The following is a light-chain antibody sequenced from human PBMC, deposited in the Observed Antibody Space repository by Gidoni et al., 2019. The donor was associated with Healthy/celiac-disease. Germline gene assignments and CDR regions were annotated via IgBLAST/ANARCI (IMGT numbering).Light chain of an antibody. CDR3: QQYGSSPPWT. J-gene: IGKJ1*01. CDR2: GAS. Sequence: DIVLPHSPCTLSLSPGERATLSCRASQSVSSSYLAWYQQKPGQAPRPLIYGASSRATCIPDRFSGSGSGTDFTLTISRLEPEDFAVYYCQQYGSSPPWTFGQGTKVEIK. CDR1: QSVSSSY. V-gene: IGKV3-20*01.